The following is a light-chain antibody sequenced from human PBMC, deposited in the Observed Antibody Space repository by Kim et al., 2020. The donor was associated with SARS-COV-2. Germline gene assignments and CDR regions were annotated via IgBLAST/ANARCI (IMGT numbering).Light chain of an antibody. CDR2: DAT. J-gene: IGKJ4*01. CDR1: EDVDTL. V-gene: IGKV1-33*01. CDR3: QQYDNLPLT. Sequence: ASVGDRVTITCQASEDVDTLLNWYQQRPGKAPKLLIYDATNSQTGVPSRFSGSGSGTDFTFTISSLQPEDIATYYCQQYDNLPLTFGGGTKVDIK.